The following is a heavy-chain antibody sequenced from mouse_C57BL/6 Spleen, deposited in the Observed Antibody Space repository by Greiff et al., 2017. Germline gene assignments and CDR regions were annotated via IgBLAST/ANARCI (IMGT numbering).Heavy chain of an antibody. CDR2: ISYDGSN. CDR1: GYSITSGYY. CDR3: AREGNGSPFAY. V-gene: IGHV3-6*01. Sequence: VQLKESGPGLVKPSQSLSLTCSVTGYSITSGYYWNWIRQFPGNKLEWMGYISYDGSNNYNPSLKNRISITRDTSKNQFFLKLKSVTTEDTSTYYCAREGNGSPFAYWGHGTLVTVSA. J-gene: IGHJ3*01. D-gene: IGHD1-1*02.